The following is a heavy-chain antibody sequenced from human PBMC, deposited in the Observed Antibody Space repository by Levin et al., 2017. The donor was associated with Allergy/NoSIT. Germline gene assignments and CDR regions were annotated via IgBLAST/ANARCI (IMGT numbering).Heavy chain of an antibody. V-gene: IGHV4-39*01. CDR1: GGSISSSSYY. D-gene: IGHD3-9*01. Sequence: NASETLSLTCTVSGGSISSSSYYWGWIRQPPGKGLEWIGSIYYSGSTYYNPSLKSRVTISVDTSKNQFSLKLSSVTAADTAVYYCARLTSPYDMAFGAFDSWGQGTMVTVSS. CDR2: IYYSGST. CDR3: ARLTSPYDMAFGAFDS. J-gene: IGHJ3*02.